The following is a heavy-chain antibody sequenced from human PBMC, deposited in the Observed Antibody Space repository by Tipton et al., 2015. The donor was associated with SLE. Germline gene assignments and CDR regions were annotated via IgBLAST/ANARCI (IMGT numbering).Heavy chain of an antibody. D-gene: IGHD1-14*01. CDR3: AREWTTRSFDP. Sequence: SLRLSCAASGFTFSDYYMNWIRQAPGKGLEWVSYISSTGSTIYYAGSVKGRFTISRDNAKNSLYLQMNSLRAEDTAVYYCAREWTTRSFDPWGQGTLVTVSS. V-gene: IGHV3-11*04. J-gene: IGHJ5*02. CDR2: ISSTGSTI. CDR1: GFTFSDYY.